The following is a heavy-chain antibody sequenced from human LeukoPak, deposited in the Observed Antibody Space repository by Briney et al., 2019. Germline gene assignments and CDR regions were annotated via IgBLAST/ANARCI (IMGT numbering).Heavy chain of an antibody. Sequence: ASVKVSCKASGGTFSSYAISWVRQAPGQGLEWMGWINPNSGGTNYAQKFQGRVTMTRDTSISTAYMELSRLRSDDTAVYYCARPPFYDSSGYHLDYWGQGTLVTVSS. V-gene: IGHV1-2*02. J-gene: IGHJ4*02. D-gene: IGHD3-22*01. CDR2: INPNSGGT. CDR1: GGTFSSYA. CDR3: ARPPFYDSSGYHLDY.